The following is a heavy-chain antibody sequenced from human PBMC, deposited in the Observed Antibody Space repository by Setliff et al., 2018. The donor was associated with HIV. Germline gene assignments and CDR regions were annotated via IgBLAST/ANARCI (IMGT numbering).Heavy chain of an antibody. CDR1: GFTFSNYD. Sequence: GGSLRLSCAASGFTFSNYDMHWVRQVIGEGLEWVSAIGTAGDTYYPDSVKGRFTISRDNARNSVYLQMNSLRAEDTAVYYCAGSRGYFVQADWGQGTLVTVSS. D-gene: IGHD3-22*01. CDR3: AGSRGYFVQAD. V-gene: IGHV3-13*01. J-gene: IGHJ4*02. CDR2: IGTAGDT.